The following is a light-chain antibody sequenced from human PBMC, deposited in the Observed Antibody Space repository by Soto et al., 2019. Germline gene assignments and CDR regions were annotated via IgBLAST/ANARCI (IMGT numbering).Light chain of an antibody. CDR2: TAS. CDR3: RQSYSTPGWT. Sequence: DIQMTQSPASLSASVGDRVTISCRASQSIGRNLIWYQQKPGEAPKILIFTASSMQSGVASWFSGSGSGRDYTITISSLQPEDFATYYCRQSYSTPGWTFGQGTKVDI. V-gene: IGKV1-39*01. J-gene: IGKJ1*01. CDR1: QSIGRN.